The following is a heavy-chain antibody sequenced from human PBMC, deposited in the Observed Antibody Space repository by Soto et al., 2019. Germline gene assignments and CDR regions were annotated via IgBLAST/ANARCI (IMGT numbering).Heavy chain of an antibody. V-gene: IGHV1-69*13. J-gene: IGHJ6*02. CDR3: ARVRGIAVAGTFYYYGMDV. Sequence: SVKVSCKASGGTFSSYAISWMRQAPGQGLEWMGGIIPIFGTANYAQKFQGRVTITADESTSTAYMELSSLRSEDTAVYYCARVRGIAVAGTFYYYGMDVWGQGTTVTVSS. D-gene: IGHD6-19*01. CDR2: IIPIFGTA. CDR1: GGTFSSYA.